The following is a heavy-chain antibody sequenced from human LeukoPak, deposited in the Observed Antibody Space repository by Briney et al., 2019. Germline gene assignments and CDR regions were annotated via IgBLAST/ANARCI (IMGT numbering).Heavy chain of an antibody. Sequence: GGSLRLSCAASGFSFNSYWMSWVRQAPGKRLEWAANIKQDGSEKKYVDSVKGRFTISRDNAKNSLFLQMDSLRAEDTAVYYCTKDLPAAYFDYWGQGTLVTVSS. V-gene: IGHV3-7*04. J-gene: IGHJ4*02. D-gene: IGHD2-2*01. CDR3: TKDLPAAYFDY. CDR2: IKQDGSEK. CDR1: GFSFNSYW.